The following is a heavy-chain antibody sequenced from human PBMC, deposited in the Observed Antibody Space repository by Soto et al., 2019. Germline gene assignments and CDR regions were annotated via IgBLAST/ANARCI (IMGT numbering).Heavy chain of an antibody. CDR2: IKSKIDGGTI. CDR1: DLTFSNTW. CDR3: ATVGSITAAGTPFDY. V-gene: IGHV3-15*07. J-gene: IGHJ4*02. D-gene: IGHD6-13*01. Sequence: EVQLVESGGGLVKPGGSLRLSCAASDLTFSNTWMNWVRQAPGKGLEWVGRIKSKIDGGTIDYAAPVKGRITISRDDSESTLFLQMNSLKSEDTALYYCATVGSITAAGTPFDYWGQGTLVTVSS.